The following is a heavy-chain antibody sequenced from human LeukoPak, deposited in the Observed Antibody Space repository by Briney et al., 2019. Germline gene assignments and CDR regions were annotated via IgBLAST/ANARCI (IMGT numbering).Heavy chain of an antibody. Sequence: GALELSCAASGFTFNNYANNWVRPAPGGGLGRGSFIGISSGPLLYADSVKGRFTISRDNAKASVYLQMNRLRAEDTAVYYCARAKGYTSSYSFDYWGQGILVTVSS. CDR2: IGISSGPL. D-gene: IGHD3-10*01. CDR3: ARAKGYTSSYSFDY. V-gene: IGHV3-48*04. J-gene: IGHJ4*02. CDR1: GFTFNNYA.